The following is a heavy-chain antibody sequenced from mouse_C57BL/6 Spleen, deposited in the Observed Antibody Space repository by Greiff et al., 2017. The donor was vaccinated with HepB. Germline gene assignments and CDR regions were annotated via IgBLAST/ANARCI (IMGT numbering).Heavy chain of an antibody. CDR1: GFTFSDYG. V-gene: IGHV5-17*01. Sequence: EVHLVESGGGLVKPGGSLKLSCAASGFTFSDYGMHWVRQAPEKGLEWVAYISSGSSTIYYADTVKGRFTISRDNAKNTLFLQMTSLRSEDTAMYYCARGYYSNYVLFDYWGQGTTLTVSS. D-gene: IGHD2-5*01. CDR3: ARGYYSNYVLFDY. CDR2: ISSGSSTI. J-gene: IGHJ2*01.